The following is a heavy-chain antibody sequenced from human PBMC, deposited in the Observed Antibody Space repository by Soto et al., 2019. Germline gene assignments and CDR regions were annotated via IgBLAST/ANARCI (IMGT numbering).Heavy chain of an antibody. CDR3: AGVGYSYGPTLLLS. V-gene: IGHV4-31*03. Sequence: QVQLQESGPGLVKPSQTLSLTCTVSGGSISSGSYCWRCLRQPPRKGLGWMGYIYYSGSNYYNPPRTSRVTISVGTSKRQFPLTLRCMTAADTAVYFGAGVGYSYGPTLLLSWGQGTLVTVSS. D-gene: IGHD5-18*01. CDR1: GGSISSGSYC. J-gene: IGHJ5*02. CDR2: IYYSGSN.